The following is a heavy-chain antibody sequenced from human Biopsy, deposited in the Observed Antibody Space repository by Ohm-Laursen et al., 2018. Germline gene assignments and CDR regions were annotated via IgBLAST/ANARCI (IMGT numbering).Heavy chain of an antibody. CDR2: TSPKSGGT. J-gene: IGHJ4*02. V-gene: IGHV1-2*02. CDR1: GFSFTGYY. CDR3: ALQSVAQMKNFDY. Sequence: ASVKVSCKASGFSFTGYYIHWVRQAPGQGLEWMGWTSPKSGGTNYAQKLQGNITMTKNTSMSTAYRETCRLRSDDTAVYYCALQSVAQMKNFDYWGQGTLVTVSS. D-gene: IGHD6-19*01.